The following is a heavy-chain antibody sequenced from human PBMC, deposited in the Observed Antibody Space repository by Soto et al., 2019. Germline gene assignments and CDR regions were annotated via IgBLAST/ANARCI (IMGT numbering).Heavy chain of an antibody. CDR1: GFTFSSYW. J-gene: IGHJ3*02. CDR3: ARAQAWGYYYDSSGLLGAFDI. V-gene: IGHV3-74*01. CDR2: INSDGSST. D-gene: IGHD3-22*01. Sequence: GGSLRLSCAASGFTFSSYWMHWVRQAPGKGLVWVSRINSDGSSTSYADSVKGRFTISRDNAKNTLYLQMNSLRAEDTAVYYCARAQAWGYYYDSSGLLGAFDIWGQGTMVTVSS.